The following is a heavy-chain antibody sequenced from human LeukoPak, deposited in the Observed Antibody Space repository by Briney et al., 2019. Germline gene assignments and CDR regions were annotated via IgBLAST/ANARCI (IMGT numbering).Heavy chain of an antibody. Sequence: SQTLSLTRAISRDTPSGNIAAWNWIRQSPSRGLEWLGRTYYRVKWYNDYGVSVKSRITINPDTSKNQFSLQLNSVTPEGTAVYYCARFKGELRDAFDIWGQGTMVTVYS. CDR3: ARFKGELRDAFDI. CDR2: TYYRVKWYN. V-gene: IGHV6-1*01. CDR1: RDTPSGNIAA. D-gene: IGHD1-26*01. J-gene: IGHJ3*02.